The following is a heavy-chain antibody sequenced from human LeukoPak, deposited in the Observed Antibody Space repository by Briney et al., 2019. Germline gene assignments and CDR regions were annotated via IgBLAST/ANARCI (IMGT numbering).Heavy chain of an antibody. D-gene: IGHD4/OR15-4a*01. Sequence: GGSLRLSCAASGFTFSSYAMHWVRQAPGKGLEWVAVISYDGSNKYYADSVKGRFTISRDNSKNTLYLQMNSLRVEDTAVYYCARPMTMSKDAFDIWGQGTMVTVSS. V-gene: IGHV3-30*04. CDR3: ARPMTMSKDAFDI. CDR2: ISYDGSNK. J-gene: IGHJ3*02. CDR1: GFTFSSYA.